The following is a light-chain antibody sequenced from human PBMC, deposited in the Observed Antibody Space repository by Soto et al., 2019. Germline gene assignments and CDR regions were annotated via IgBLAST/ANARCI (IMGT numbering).Light chain of an antibody. CDR1: GNDVGAYNY. Sequence: QSVLTQPRSVSGSPGQSVTISCTGTGNDVGAYNYVSWYQQHPGRPPKLLIYGVVRWPSGVPDRFSGSKSGNTASLTISGLQAEDEADYFCCSYAGGDTYLFGTGTKLTVL. V-gene: IGLV2-11*01. CDR3: CSYAGGDTYL. CDR2: GVV. J-gene: IGLJ1*01.